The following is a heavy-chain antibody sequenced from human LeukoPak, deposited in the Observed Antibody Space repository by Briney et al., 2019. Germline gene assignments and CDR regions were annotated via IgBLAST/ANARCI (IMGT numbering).Heavy chain of an antibody. J-gene: IGHJ5*02. V-gene: IGHV4-61*02. CDR1: GGSLSSGSYY. CDR3: ARGKRDLDILNL. Sequence: SETLSLTCTVSGGSLSSGSYYWSWIRQPAGEGLEWIGRIYTSGSTTYNPSLKGRVTISVDTSKNQFSLKLSSVTAADTAVYYCARGKRDLDILNLWGQGTLVTVSS. D-gene: IGHD3-9*01. CDR2: IYTSGST.